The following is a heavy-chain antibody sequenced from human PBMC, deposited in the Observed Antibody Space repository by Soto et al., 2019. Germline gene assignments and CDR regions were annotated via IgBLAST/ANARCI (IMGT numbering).Heavy chain of an antibody. V-gene: IGHV3-7*01. CDR3: ASLGRHG. J-gene: IGHJ6*02. CDR1: GFTFKESW. CDR2: IKEDGSEK. Sequence: SGGSLRLSCAASGFTFKESWMDWVRQAPGKGPEWVANIKEDGSEKNYVDSVKGRFTISRDNAKNSLYLQMNSLRAEDTAVYYCASLGRHGWGQGTTVTVSS. D-gene: IGHD3-16*01.